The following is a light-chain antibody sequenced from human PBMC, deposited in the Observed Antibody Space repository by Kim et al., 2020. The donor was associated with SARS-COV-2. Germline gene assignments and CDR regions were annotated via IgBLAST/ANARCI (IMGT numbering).Light chain of an antibody. CDR3: QSYDSSGV. Sequence: NFMLTQPHSVSECPGKTVTISCTRSSGSIASNYVQWYQQRPGSAPTTVIYEDNQRPSGVPDLFSGSIDSSSNSASLTISGLKTEDEADYYCQSYDSSGVFGGGTQLTVL. CDR2: EDN. V-gene: IGLV6-57*04. CDR1: SGSIASNY. J-gene: IGLJ2*01.